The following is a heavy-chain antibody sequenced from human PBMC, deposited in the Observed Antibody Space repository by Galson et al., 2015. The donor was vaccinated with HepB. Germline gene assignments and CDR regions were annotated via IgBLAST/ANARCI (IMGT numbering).Heavy chain of an antibody. V-gene: IGHV3-23*01. CDR2: IASGGSI. J-gene: IGHJ4*02. D-gene: IGHD7-27*01. Sequence: SLRLSCAASGFTFSSNVMTWVRQAPGKGLEWVSTIASGGSIYCADSVKGRFTVSRDNSKNTLFLQMNSLRAEDTAVYYCAKGNWVDFWGQGTLVTVSS. CDR3: AKGNWVDF. CDR1: GFTFSSNV.